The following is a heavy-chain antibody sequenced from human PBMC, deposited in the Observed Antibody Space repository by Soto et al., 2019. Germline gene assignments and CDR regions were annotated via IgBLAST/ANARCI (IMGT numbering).Heavy chain of an antibody. V-gene: IGHV3-48*03. CDR1: GFTFSSYE. CDR2: ISSSGSTI. D-gene: IGHD6-13*01. Sequence: GGSLRLSCAASGFTFSSYEMNWVRQAPGKGLEWVSYISSSGSTIYYADSVKGRFTISRDNAKNSLYLQMNSLRAEDTAVYYCVKAAARGDYWGQGTLVTVSS. CDR3: VKAAARGDY. J-gene: IGHJ4*02.